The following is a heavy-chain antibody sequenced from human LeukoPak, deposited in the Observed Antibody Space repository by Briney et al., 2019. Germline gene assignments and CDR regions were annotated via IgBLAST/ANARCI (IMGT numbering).Heavy chain of an antibody. Sequence: GGSLRLSCAASGFTFSSYAMSWVRQAPGKGLEWVSAISGSGGSTYYADSVKGRFTISRDNSKNTLYLKMNSLRAEDTAVYYCAKALGVAYYYDSSGYYFGMDVWGQGTTVTVSS. CDR3: AKALGVAYYYDSSGYYFGMDV. CDR1: GFTFSSYA. CDR2: ISGSGGST. V-gene: IGHV3-23*01. J-gene: IGHJ6*02. D-gene: IGHD3-22*01.